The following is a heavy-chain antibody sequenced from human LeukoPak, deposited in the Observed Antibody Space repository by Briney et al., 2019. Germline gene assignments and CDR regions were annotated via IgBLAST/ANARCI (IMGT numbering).Heavy chain of an antibody. CDR1: GFTFDDYA. CDR3: AKGVRYSSSWQSYYYYYYMDV. Sequence: GKSLRLSCAASGFTFDDYAMHWVRQAPGKGLEWVSLISSDGGSTYYADSVKGRFTISRDNSKNSLYLQMNSLRAEDTALYYCAKGVRYSSSWQSYYYYYYMDVWGKGTTVTVSS. CDR2: ISSDGGST. V-gene: IGHV3-43D*03. D-gene: IGHD6-13*01. J-gene: IGHJ6*03.